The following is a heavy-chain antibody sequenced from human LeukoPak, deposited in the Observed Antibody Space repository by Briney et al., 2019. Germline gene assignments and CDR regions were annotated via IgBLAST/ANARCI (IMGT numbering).Heavy chain of an antibody. V-gene: IGHV3-9*01. CDR3: ARRYYYHSSPIDS. CDR2: ISWNSGSI. D-gene: IGHD3-22*01. Sequence: GGSLRLSCAASGFTFDDYAMHWVRQAPGKGLEWVSGISWNSGSIGYADSVKGRFTISRDNAKNSLYLQMNSLRAEDTALYYCARRYYYHSSPIDSWGQGTLVTVSS. J-gene: IGHJ4*02. CDR1: GFTFDDYA.